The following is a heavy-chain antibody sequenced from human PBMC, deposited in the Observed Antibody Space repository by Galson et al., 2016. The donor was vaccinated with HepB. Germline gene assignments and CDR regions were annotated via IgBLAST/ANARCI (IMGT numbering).Heavy chain of an antibody. CDR3: SRGDIVGAIFDY. CDR2: ISSSSSHI. V-gene: IGHV3-21*01. CDR1: GFTFSRYS. D-gene: IGHD1-26*01. J-gene: IGHJ4*02. Sequence: SLRLSCAASGFTFSRYSMNWVRQAPGKGLEWFSSISSSSSHIYYADSVKGRFPISRDNAKNSLYLQMNSLRAEDTAVYYCSRGDIVGAIFDYWGQGPWSPSPQ.